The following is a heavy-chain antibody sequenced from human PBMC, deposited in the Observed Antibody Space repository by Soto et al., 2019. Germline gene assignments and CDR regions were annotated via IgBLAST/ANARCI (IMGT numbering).Heavy chain of an antibody. J-gene: IGHJ3*01. D-gene: IGHD2-21*01. CDR1: GFNFSQYG. CDR2: IFYDGTEH. CDR3: VRGGGSLAHLSCLDF. Sequence: QVQLVASGGGVFQPGTSLRLSCAASGFNFSQYGMHWVRQAPGKGLEWVAVIFYDGTEHYYADYVKGRFAISRDNPGNMVYLQMKSLRAEDTGVYYCVRGGGSLAHLSCLDFWGQGTTVVVSS. V-gene: IGHV3-33*01.